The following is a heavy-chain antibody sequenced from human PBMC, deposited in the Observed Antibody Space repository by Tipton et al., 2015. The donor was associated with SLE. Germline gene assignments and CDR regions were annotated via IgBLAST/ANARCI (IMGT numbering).Heavy chain of an antibody. V-gene: IGHV4-59*11. CDR2: IYYSGST. CDR3: AREFRAVLDY. D-gene: IGHD6-19*01. J-gene: IGHJ4*02. Sequence: TLSLTCTVSGGSISSHYWSWIRQPPGKGLEWIGYIYYSGSTNYNPSLKSRGTISVDTSKDQFSLKLSSVTAADTAVYYCAREFRAVLDYWGQGTLVTVSS. CDR1: GGSISSHY.